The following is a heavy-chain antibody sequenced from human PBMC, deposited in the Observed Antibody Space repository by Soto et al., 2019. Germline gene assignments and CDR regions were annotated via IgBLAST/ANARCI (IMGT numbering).Heavy chain of an antibody. J-gene: IGHJ4*02. CDR1: GYTFTGYY. CDR2: INPNSGGT. CDR3: ARSNSGYDSFDY. D-gene: IGHD5-12*01. Sequence: QVQLVQSGAEVKKPGASVKVSCKASGYTFTGYYMHWVRQAPGQGLEWMGWINPNSGGTNYAQKFQGWVTMTTDTSTSTAYMELRSLRSDDTAVYYCARSNSGYDSFDYWGQGTLVTVSS. V-gene: IGHV1-2*04.